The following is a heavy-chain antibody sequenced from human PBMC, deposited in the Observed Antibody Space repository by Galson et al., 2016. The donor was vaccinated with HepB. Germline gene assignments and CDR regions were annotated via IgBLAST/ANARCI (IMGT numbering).Heavy chain of an antibody. CDR3: ARQYCPHGDCHDAFDI. CDR2: VRSSDFGGTT. V-gene: IGHV3-49*04. D-gene: IGHD2-21*02. Sequence: SLRLSCASSGFIFGDYTMTWVRQAPGKGLEWVGFVRSSDFGGTTEYGPSVKGRVIISRDDSNSIAHLLMTSLKIEDTAVYFCARQYCPHGDCHDAFDIWGQGTRVIVSP. J-gene: IGHJ3*02. CDR1: GFIFGDYT.